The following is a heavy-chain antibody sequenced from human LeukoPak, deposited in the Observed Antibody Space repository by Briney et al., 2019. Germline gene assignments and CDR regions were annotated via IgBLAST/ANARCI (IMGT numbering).Heavy chain of an antibody. CDR2: ISAYNGNT. Sequence: ASVKVSCKASGYTFTSYGIRWVRQAPGQGLEWMGWISAYNGNTNYAQKLQGRVTMTTDTSTSTAYMELRSLRSDDTAVYYCASLRDDFWSGYYYYYYGMDVWGQGTTVTVSS. CDR3: ASLRDDFWSGYYYYYYGMDV. V-gene: IGHV1-18*01. J-gene: IGHJ6*02. D-gene: IGHD3-3*01. CDR1: GYTFTSYG.